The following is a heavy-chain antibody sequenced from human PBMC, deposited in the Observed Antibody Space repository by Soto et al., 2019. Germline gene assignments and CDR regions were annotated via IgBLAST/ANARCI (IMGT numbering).Heavy chain of an antibody. V-gene: IGHV4-59*01. CDR2: IYYSGST. J-gene: IGHJ5*02. CDR1: GGSISRYY. Sequence: QVQLQESGPGLVKPSETLSLTCTVSGGSISRYYWSWIRQPPGKGLEWIGYIYYSGSTNYNPSLKRRVTISVDTSKNQFSLKLSSVTAADTAVYYWARENAVSGDLFDPWGQGTLVTVSS. D-gene: IGHD2-8*01. CDR3: ARENAVSGDLFDP.